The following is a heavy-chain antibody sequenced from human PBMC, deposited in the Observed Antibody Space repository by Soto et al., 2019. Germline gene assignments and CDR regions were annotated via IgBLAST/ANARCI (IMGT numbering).Heavy chain of an antibody. J-gene: IGHJ4*02. V-gene: IGHV3-33*01. D-gene: IGHD2-15*01. Sequence: GGSLRLSCAASGFTFNNYGIHWVRQAPDKGLEWVAVIWYDGSNKYYADPVKGRFTISRDNSKNTLYLQMNSLRAEDTAIYYCARAYCSGGSCQLDYWGQGTLVTVSS. CDR1: GFTFNNYG. CDR3: ARAYCSGGSCQLDY. CDR2: IWYDGSNK.